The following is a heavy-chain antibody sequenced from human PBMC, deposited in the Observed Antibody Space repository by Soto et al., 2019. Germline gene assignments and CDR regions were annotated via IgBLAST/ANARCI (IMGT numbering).Heavy chain of an antibody. V-gene: IGHV1-18*01. D-gene: IGHD6-13*01. Sequence: ASVKVSCKASGYTFTSYGISWVRQAPGQGLEWMGWISAYNGDTNYAQKLQGRVTMTTDTSTSTAYMELRSLRSDDTAVYYCARDDSSSWPNDAFDIWGQGTMVTVSS. J-gene: IGHJ3*02. CDR3: ARDDSSSWPNDAFDI. CDR1: GYTFTSYG. CDR2: ISAYNGDT.